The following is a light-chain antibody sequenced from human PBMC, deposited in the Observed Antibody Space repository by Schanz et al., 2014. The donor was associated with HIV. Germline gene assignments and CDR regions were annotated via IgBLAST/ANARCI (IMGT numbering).Light chain of an antibody. J-gene: IGKJ2*01. Sequence: ETVLTQSPATLSVSPGERATLSCRASQSVSNNLAWYQLKPGQAPRLLIYDASNRATGIPARFSGSGSGTDFTLTISSLEPEDFAVYYCQQRSNWYTFGQGTKLEIK. CDR1: QSVSNN. CDR2: DAS. V-gene: IGKV3-11*01. CDR3: QQRSNWYT.